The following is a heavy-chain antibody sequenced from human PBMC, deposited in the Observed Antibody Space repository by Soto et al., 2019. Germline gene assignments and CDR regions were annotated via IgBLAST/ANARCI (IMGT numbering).Heavy chain of an antibody. CDR1: GFTFRSFT. CDR2: ISSNSAYI. CDR3: TRDASRDSSARGWFDP. Sequence: CAASGFTFRSFTMNWVRQAPGKGLEWVSTISSNSAYIYYTDALRGRFTISRDNAKNSLHLQMNSLRAEDTAVYYCTRDASRDSSARGWFDPWGPGTLVTVSS. D-gene: IGHD6-13*01. V-gene: IGHV3-21*01. J-gene: IGHJ5*02.